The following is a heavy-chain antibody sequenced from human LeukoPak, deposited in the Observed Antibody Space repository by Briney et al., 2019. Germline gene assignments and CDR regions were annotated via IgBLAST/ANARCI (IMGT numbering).Heavy chain of an antibody. J-gene: IGHJ4*02. D-gene: IGHD6-19*01. Sequence: GGSLRLSCAASGFTFGDYAMHWVRQAPGKGLEWVSGISWNSASIGYAESVRGRFTISRDNAENSLYLQMNSLRAEDTALYYCATEIAVTGIHAFDYWGQGTLVTVSS. CDR1: GFTFGDYA. V-gene: IGHV3-9*01. CDR3: ATEIAVTGIHAFDY. CDR2: ISWNSASI.